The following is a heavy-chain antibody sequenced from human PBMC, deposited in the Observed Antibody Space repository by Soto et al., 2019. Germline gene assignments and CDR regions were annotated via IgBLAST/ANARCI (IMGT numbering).Heavy chain of an antibody. CDR3: ASLWDGPGSYRQGVDD. Sequence: SETLSLTCTVSGGSISSGGYYWSWIRQHPGKGLEWIGYIYYSGSTYYNPSLKSRVTISVDTSRNQFSLKLSSVTAADTAVYYCASLWDGPGSYRQGVDDWGQGTLVTVFS. CDR1: GGSISSGGYY. V-gene: IGHV4-31*03. CDR2: IYYSGST. D-gene: IGHD3-16*02. J-gene: IGHJ4*02.